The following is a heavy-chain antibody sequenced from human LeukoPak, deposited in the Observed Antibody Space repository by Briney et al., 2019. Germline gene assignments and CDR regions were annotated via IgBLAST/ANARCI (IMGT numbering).Heavy chain of an antibody. CDR1: GYSFIVYY. CDR3: VTFSGDYVSSDY. J-gene: IGHJ4*02. CDR2: INPSSGGT. D-gene: IGHD4-17*01. Sequence: ASVKVSCKASGYSFIVYYIHWVRQAPGQGLERMGWINPSSGGTHYAQKFLGRVTMTRDTSISTAYMELSRLRSDDTAVYYCVTFSGDYVSSDYWGLGTVVTVSS. V-gene: IGHV1-2*02.